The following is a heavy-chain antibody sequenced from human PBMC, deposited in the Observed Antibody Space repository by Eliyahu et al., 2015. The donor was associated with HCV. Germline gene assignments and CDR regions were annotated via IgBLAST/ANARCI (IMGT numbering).Heavy chain of an antibody. D-gene: IGHD3/OR15-3a*01. V-gene: IGHV3-73*01. CDR2: IRSKANSYAT. Sequence: EVQLVESGGGLVQPGGSLKLSCAASGFTFSGXAMHWVRQASGKGLEWVGRIRSKANSYATAYAASVKGRFTISRDDSKNTAYLQMNSLKTEDTAVYYCTWTGYPFEGPNWFDPWGQGTLVTVSS. J-gene: IGHJ5*02. CDR1: GFTFSGXA. CDR3: TWTGYPFEGPNWFDP.